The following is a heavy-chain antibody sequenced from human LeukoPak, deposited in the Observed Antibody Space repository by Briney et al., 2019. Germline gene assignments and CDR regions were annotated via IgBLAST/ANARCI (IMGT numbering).Heavy chain of an antibody. CDR1: GYTFTGYY. CDR2: INPNSGGT. V-gene: IGHV1-2*02. D-gene: IGHD6-13*01. J-gene: IGHJ4*02. Sequence: GASVKVSCKASGYTFTGYYMHWVRQAPGQGLEWMGWINPNSGGTNYAQKFQGRVTMTRDTSTSTVYMELSSLRSEDTAVYYCARDSRVDSSLGDYWGQGTLVTVSS. CDR3: ARDSRVDSSLGDY.